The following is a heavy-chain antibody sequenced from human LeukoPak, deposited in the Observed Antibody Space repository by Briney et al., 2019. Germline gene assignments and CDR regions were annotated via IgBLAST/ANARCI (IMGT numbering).Heavy chain of an antibody. CDR1: GGSISSYY. V-gene: IGHV4-59*08. CDR3: ARGTLNTVGS. J-gene: IGHJ5*02. D-gene: IGHD3-10*01. Sequence: SETLSLTCTVSGGSISSYYWSWIRQPPGKGLEWIGYIYYSGTTNYNPSLKSRVTISVDTSKNQFSLKLSSVTAADTAVYYCARGTLNTVGSWGQGTLVTVSS. CDR2: IYYSGTT.